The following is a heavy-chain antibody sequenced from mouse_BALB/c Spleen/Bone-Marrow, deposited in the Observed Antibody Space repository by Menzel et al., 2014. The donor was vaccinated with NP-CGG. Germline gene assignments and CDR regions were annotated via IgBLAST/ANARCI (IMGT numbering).Heavy chain of an antibody. CDR3: ARSDSNDGFAY. Sequence: VQLQQSGAELAKPGASVKMSCKASGYTFTIYWMHWVKQRPGQGLEWIGYINPSTGYTEYNQKFKDKATLTADKSSSTAYMNLSSMTSENSAVYYCARSDSNDGFAYRGQGTLVAVSA. V-gene: IGHV1-7*01. J-gene: IGHJ3*01. D-gene: IGHD2-12*01. CDR1: GYTFTIYW. CDR2: INPSTGYT.